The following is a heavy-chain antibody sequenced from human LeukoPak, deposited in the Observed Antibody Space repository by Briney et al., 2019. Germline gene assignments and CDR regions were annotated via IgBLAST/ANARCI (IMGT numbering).Heavy chain of an antibody. D-gene: IGHD4-11*01. Sequence: PSETLSLTCTVSGGSISSGSYYWIWIRQPGGKGLEWIGRIYTSGSTNYNPSLKSRVTISVDTSKNQFSLKLSSVTAADTAVYYCATCAASNYCYYYYMDVWGKGTTVTVSS. CDR3: ATCAASNYCYYYYMDV. CDR1: GGSISSGSYY. V-gene: IGHV4-61*02. CDR2: IYTSGST. J-gene: IGHJ6*03.